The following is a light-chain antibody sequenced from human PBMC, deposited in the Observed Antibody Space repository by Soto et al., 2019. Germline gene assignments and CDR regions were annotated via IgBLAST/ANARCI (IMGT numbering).Light chain of an antibody. Sequence: EIVMTQSPATLSVSPGERATLSCRASQSVSSKLAWYQQRPGQAPRLLTYDASTRATGIPARFSGSGSGTEFTLTISSLQSVDFAVYYCQRYNNWPLTFGGGTKVEIK. V-gene: IGKV3-15*01. J-gene: IGKJ4*01. CDR1: QSVSSK. CDR3: QRYNNWPLT. CDR2: DAS.